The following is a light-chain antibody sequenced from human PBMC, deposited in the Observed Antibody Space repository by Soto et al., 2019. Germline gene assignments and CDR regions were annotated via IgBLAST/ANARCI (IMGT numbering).Light chain of an antibody. CDR1: SSDVGGYKY. CDR2: EVT. Sequence: QSALTQPPSASGSPGQSVTISCTGTSSDVGGYKYVSWYQQHPGKVPKLIIYEVTNRPSGVSNRFSGSKSGNTASLTISGLQAEDEADYYCSSYTNNNRVFGGGTKLTVL. J-gene: IGLJ3*02. CDR3: SSYTNNNRV. V-gene: IGLV2-14*01.